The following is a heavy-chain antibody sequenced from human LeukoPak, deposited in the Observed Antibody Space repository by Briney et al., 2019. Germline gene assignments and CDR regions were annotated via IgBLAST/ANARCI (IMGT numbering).Heavy chain of an antibody. Sequence: GRSLRLSCAASGFTFSSYGMHWVRQAPGKGLEWVALISYDGSNKYYADSVKGRFTISRDNSKNTLYLQMNSLRAEDTAVYYCAKGRDWQWLYYFDYWGQGTLVTVSS. CDR1: GFTFSSYG. J-gene: IGHJ4*02. D-gene: IGHD6-19*01. V-gene: IGHV3-30*18. CDR2: ISYDGSNK. CDR3: AKGRDWQWLYYFDY.